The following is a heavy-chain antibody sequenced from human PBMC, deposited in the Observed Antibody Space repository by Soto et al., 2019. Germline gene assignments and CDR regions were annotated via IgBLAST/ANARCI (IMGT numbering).Heavy chain of an antibody. J-gene: IGHJ4*02. CDR3: ARDRVVVSYYFDY. D-gene: IGHD2-21*01. V-gene: IGHV3-30-3*01. Sequence: PGGSLRLSCAASGFTFSSYAMHWVRQAPGKGLEWVAVISYDGSNKYYADSVKGRFTISRDNSKNTLYLQMNSLRAEDTAVYYCARDRVVVSYYFDYWGQGTLVTVSS. CDR2: ISYDGSNK. CDR1: GFTFSSYA.